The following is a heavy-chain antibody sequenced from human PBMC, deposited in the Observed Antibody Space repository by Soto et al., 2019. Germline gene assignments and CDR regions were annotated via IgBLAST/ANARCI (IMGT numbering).Heavy chain of an antibody. CDR3: ARKAWVRFDY. Sequence: SETLSLTCAVSGDSISSSVWWCWVRQPPGEGVEWFGEVFHTGNTNYNPSLKSRVTMSVDKSTNEFSLKVTSVTAAETSMYYCARKAWVRFDYLGQGALVNVS. V-gene: IGHV4-4*02. CDR1: GDSISSSVW. J-gene: IGHJ4*02. D-gene: IGHD7-27*01. CDR2: VFHTGNT.